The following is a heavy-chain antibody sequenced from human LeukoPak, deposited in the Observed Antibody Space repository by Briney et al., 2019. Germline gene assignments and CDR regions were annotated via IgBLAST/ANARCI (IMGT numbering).Heavy chain of an antibody. CDR2: ISWNSGSI. CDR3: AKEGEIVVGPKGAFDI. J-gene: IGHJ3*02. CDR1: GFTFDDSA. D-gene: IGHD3-22*01. Sequence: PGGSLRLSCAASGFTFDDSAMHWVRQAPGKGLEWVSGISWNSGSIGYADSVKGRFTISRDNAKNSLYLQMNSLRAEDTALYYCAKEGEIVVGPKGAFDIWGQGTMVTVSS. V-gene: IGHV3-9*01.